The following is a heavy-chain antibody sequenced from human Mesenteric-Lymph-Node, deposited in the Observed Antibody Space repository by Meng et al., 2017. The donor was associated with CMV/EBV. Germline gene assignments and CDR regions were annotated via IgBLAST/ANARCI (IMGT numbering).Heavy chain of an antibody. CDR3: AREIRWECSSTSCHYNWFDP. Sequence: SSYYWGWIRQPPGKGLEWIGSIYYSGSTYYNPSLKSRVTISVDTSKNQFSLKLSSVTAADTAVYYCAREIRWECSSTSCHYNWFDPWGQGTLVTVSS. D-gene: IGHD2-2*01. CDR1: SSYY. V-gene: IGHV4-39*07. CDR2: IYYSGST. J-gene: IGHJ5*02.